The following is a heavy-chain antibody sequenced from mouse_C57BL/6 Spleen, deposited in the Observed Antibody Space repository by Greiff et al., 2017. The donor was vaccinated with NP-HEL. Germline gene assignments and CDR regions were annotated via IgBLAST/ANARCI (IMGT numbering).Heavy chain of an antibody. CDR3: ARDDGYYVLLDY. D-gene: IGHD2-3*01. V-gene: IGHV1-80*01. CDR2: IYPGDGDT. J-gene: IGHJ2*01. CDR1: GYAFSSYW. Sequence: VQLQESGAELVKPGASVKISCKASGYAFSSYWMNWVKQRPGKGLEWIGQIYPGDGDTNYNGKFKGKATLTADKSSSTAYMQLSSLTSEDSAVYFCARDDGYYVLLDYWGQGTTLTVSS.